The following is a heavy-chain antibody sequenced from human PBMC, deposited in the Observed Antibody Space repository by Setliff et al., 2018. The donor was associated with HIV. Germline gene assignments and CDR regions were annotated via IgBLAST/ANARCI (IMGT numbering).Heavy chain of an antibody. V-gene: IGHV4-59*12. CDR2: IYYSGST. D-gene: IGHD2-2*01. J-gene: IGHJ4*02. CDR3: ARTTIVAVPAANYYFDF. Sequence: PSETLSLTCTVSGGSISSYYWSWFRQPPGKGLEWIGYIYYSGSTNYNPSLKSRVTISVDTSKNQFSLNLRSVTVADTAVYYCARTTIVAVPAANYYFDFWGQGDLVTVSS. CDR1: GGSISSYY.